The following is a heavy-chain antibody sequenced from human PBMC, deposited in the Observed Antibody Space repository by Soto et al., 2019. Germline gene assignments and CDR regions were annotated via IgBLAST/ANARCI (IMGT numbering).Heavy chain of an antibody. J-gene: IGHJ6*02. CDR2: ISSSSSTI. CDR1: GFTFSSYS. D-gene: IGHD2-21*02. Sequence: GGSLRLSCAACGFTFSSYSMNWVRQAPGKGLEWVSYISSSSSTIYYADSVKGRFTISRDNAMNSLYLQMNSLRDEDTAVYYCAATYCGGDCLHYYYYGMDVWGQGTTVTVSS. V-gene: IGHV3-48*02. CDR3: AATYCGGDCLHYYYYGMDV.